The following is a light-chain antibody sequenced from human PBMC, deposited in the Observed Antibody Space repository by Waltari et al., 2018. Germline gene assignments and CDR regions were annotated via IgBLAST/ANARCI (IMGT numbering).Light chain of an antibody. CDR1: QSVSSN. V-gene: IGKV3-15*01. CDR3: QQYDKGLT. CDR2: GAS. Sequence: TVLTQSPATLSGSPGDTATLSCRASQSVSSNFAWYHQRPGQPPRLLIYGASTRATGVPARFSGSGSGTEFTLTISSLQSEDFALYYCQQYDKGLTFGGGTKVEIK. J-gene: IGKJ4*01.